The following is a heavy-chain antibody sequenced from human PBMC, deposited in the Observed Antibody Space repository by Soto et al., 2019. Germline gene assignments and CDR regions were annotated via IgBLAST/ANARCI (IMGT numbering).Heavy chain of an antibody. CDR3: ALEFSTYGDLDY. CDR2: INPNSGGT. Sequence: ASVKVSCKASGYTFTGYYMHRVRQAPGQGLEWMGWINPNSGGTNYAQKFQGWVTMTRDTSISTAYMELSRLRSDDTAVYYCALEFSTYGDLDYWGQGTLVTVSS. V-gene: IGHV1-2*04. J-gene: IGHJ4*02. CDR1: GYTFTGYY. D-gene: IGHD4-17*01.